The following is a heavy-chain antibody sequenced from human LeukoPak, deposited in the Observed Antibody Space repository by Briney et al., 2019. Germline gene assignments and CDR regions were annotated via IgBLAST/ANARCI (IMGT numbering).Heavy chain of an antibody. V-gene: IGHV4-4*07. Sequence: SETLSLTCTVSGGSIGSYYWSWIRQPAGKGLEWIGRIYTSGSTNYNPSLKSRVTMSVDTSKNQFSLQLSSVTAADTAVYYCARDRPGVVVPAAIDYYYYMDVWGKGTTVTVSS. D-gene: IGHD2-2*01. CDR2: IYTSGST. CDR3: ARDRPGVVVPAAIDYYYYMDV. CDR1: GGSIGSYY. J-gene: IGHJ6*03.